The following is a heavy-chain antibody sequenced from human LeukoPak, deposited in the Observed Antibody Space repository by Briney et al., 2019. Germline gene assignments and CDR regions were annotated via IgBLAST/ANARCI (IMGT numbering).Heavy chain of an antibody. V-gene: IGHV1-8*01. D-gene: IGHD4-23*01. Sequence: GASVKISCKASGYTFTSYDINWVRQATGQGLEWMGWMNPNSGNTGYAQKFQGRVTMTRNTSISTAYMELSSLRSEDTAVYYCARSGETTVVKRYFQHWGQGTLVTVSS. CDR1: GYTFTSYD. CDR3: ARSGETTVVKRYFQH. CDR2: MNPNSGNT. J-gene: IGHJ1*01.